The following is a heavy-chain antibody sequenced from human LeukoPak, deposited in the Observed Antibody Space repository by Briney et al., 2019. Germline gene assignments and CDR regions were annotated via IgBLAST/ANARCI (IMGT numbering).Heavy chain of an antibody. CDR1: GGSISSISYH. CDR3: ARHVGSGSYFDY. CDR2: IHYSGNT. Sequence: PSETLSLTCTVSGGSISSISYHWGWIRQPPGKGLEWIGNIHYSGNTYFNPSLKSRVIISVDTSKSQFYLKLSSVTAADTAVYFCARHVGSGSYFDYWGQGTLVTVSS. D-gene: IGHD3-22*01. V-gene: IGHV4-39*01. J-gene: IGHJ4*02.